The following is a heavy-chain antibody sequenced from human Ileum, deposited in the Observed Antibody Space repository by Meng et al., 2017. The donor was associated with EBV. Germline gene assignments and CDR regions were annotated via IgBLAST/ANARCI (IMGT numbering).Heavy chain of an antibody. CDR3: AHTKHSSGYYYHDY. D-gene: IGHD3-22*01. V-gene: IGHV2-5*01. J-gene: IGHJ4*02. Sequence: QTTLKGSGPTLVETHQTLTLTCTFSGFSLSTSGVSVGWIRQPPGKALEWLAVIYWNDDKGYSPSLKSRLTITKDTSKNQVVLTMTNMDPVDTATYYCAHTKHSSGYYYHDYWGQGTLVTVSS. CDR2: IYWNDDK. CDR1: GFSLSTSGVS.